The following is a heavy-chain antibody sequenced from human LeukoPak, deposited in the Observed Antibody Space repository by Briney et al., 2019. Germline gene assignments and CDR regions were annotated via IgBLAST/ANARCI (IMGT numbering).Heavy chain of an antibody. Sequence: SETLSLTCTVSGGSISSAGYYWNWIRQHPTEGLEWIGHIHYTGRTTYNPSVKSRVTISADTSKNQFSLKLNSVTAADTAVYFCASAPLGNSFGYMAYWGQGALVTVSS. D-gene: IGHD5-18*01. CDR3: ASAPLGNSFGYMAY. J-gene: IGHJ4*02. V-gene: IGHV4-31*03. CDR2: IHYTGRT. CDR1: GGSISSAGYY.